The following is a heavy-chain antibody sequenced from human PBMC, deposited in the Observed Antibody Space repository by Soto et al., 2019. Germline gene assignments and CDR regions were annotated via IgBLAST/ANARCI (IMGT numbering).Heavy chain of an antibody. CDR3: AKGDSGGGYYYGMDV. CDR2: ISGSGGST. Sequence: GGSLRLSCAASGFTFSSYAMSWVRQAPGKGLEWVSAISGSGGSTYYADSVKGRFTISRDNSKNTLYLQMNSLRAEDTAVYYCAKGDSGGGYYYGMDVWGQGTTVTVSS. V-gene: IGHV3-23*01. J-gene: IGHJ6*02. D-gene: IGHD3-16*01. CDR1: GFTFSSYA.